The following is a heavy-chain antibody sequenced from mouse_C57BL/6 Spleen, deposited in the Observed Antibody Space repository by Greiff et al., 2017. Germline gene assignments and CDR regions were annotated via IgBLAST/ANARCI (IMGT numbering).Heavy chain of an antibody. CDR3: ARDLYYGNPCAY. Sequence: QVQLQQPGAELVRPGSSVKLSCKASGYTFTSYWMHWVKQRPIQGLEWIGNIDPSDSETHYNQKFKDKATLTVDKSSSTAYMQLSSLTSEDSAVYYCARDLYYGNPCAYWGQGTLVTVSA. D-gene: IGHD2-1*01. J-gene: IGHJ3*01. CDR1: GYTFTSYW. CDR2: IDPSDSET. V-gene: IGHV1-52*01.